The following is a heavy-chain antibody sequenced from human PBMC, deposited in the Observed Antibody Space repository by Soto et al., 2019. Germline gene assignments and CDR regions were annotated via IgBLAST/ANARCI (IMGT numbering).Heavy chain of an antibody. J-gene: IGHJ4*02. CDR1: GYAFTSYG. CDR2: ISAYNGNT. V-gene: IGHV1-18*01. Sequence: ASVKVSCKASGYAFTSYGISWVRQAPGQGLKWMGWISAYNGNTNYTQDLQGRVTMTTDTSTSTAYMELRGLRSDDTAVYYCARVLYGSDPPRLWGQGTLVTSPQ. D-gene: IGHD3-10*01. CDR3: ARVLYGSDPPRL.